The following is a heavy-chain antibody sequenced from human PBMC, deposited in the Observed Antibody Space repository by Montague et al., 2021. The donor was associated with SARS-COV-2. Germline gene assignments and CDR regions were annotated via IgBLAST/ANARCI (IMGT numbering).Heavy chain of an antibody. V-gene: IGHV4-39*01. J-gene: IGHJ3*02. CDR2: IYYSGST. Sequence: SETLSLTCTVSGGSISSSGYYWGWIRQPPGKGLKWIGSIYYSGSTYYNPSLKSRVTISVDTSKNQFSLKLSSVTAADTAVYYCARFPTSYYYDSKAAPATPDAFDIWGQGTMVTVSS. D-gene: IGHD3-22*01. CDR3: ARFPTSYYYDSKAAPATPDAFDI. CDR1: GGSISSSGYY.